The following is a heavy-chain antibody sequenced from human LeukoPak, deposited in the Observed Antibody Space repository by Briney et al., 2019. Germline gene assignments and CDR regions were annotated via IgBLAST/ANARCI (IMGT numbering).Heavy chain of an antibody. Sequence: PSETLSLTSAVSGGSISSSNWWSWVRQPPGKGLEWIGEIYHSGSTNYNPSLKSRVTISVDKSKNQFSLKLSSVTAADTAVYYCARGLAVAEGWFDPWGQGTLVTVSS. CDR2: IYHSGST. J-gene: IGHJ5*02. D-gene: IGHD6-19*01. CDR3: ARGLAVAEGWFDP. V-gene: IGHV4-4*02. CDR1: GGSISSSNW.